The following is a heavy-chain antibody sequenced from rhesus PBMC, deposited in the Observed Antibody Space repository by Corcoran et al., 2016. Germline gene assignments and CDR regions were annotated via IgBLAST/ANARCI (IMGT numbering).Heavy chain of an antibody. CDR2: VDTEDGEA. V-gene: IGHV1-111*02. J-gene: IGHJ3*01. CDR1: GYTFTDYY. CDR3: ATGGAAGNRVAGDSFDF. D-gene: IGHD6-31*01. Sequence: EVQLVQSGAEVKKPGASVKISCTASGYTFTDYYLHWVRQAPGKGLEWMGRVDTEDGEANNAQKFHDRVTITADTSTDQAYMELSSLRSEDTAVYYCATGGAAGNRVAGDSFDFWGQGLRVTVSS.